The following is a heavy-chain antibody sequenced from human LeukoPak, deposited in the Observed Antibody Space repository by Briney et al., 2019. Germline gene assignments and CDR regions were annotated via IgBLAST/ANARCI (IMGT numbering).Heavy chain of an antibody. Sequence: ASVKVSCKASGYTLTGYYIHWVRQAPGQGLEWMGWINPYTGDTNSAQKFQGRVTMTRDTSISTAYMELSRLRSDDTAVYYCARAPPIAAAGTYFPDYWGQGTLVTVSS. D-gene: IGHD6-13*01. CDR2: INPYTGDT. CDR1: GYTLTGYY. J-gene: IGHJ4*02. CDR3: ARAPPIAAAGTYFPDY. V-gene: IGHV1-2*02.